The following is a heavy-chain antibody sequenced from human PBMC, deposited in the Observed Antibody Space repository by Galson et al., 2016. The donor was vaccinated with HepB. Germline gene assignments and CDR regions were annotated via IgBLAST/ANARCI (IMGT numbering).Heavy chain of an antibody. V-gene: IGHV3-30*03. J-gene: IGHJ4*02. CDR3: ARTEFGLVGTTTSIAGY. D-gene: IGHD1-26*01. CDR2: FSRDGNYI. Sequence: SLRLSCAASGFTFSDYGMHWVRQAPGKGLEWVAFFSRDGNYIYYADSVRGRFTISKDNSNNMLYLQMNSLRVEDTAVYYCARTEFGLVGTTTSIAGYWGQGTLVTVSS. CDR1: GFTFSDYG.